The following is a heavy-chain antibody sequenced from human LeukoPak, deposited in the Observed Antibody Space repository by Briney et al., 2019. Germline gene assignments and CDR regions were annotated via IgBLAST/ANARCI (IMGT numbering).Heavy chain of an antibody. CDR1: GFTFSSYW. D-gene: IGHD2-2*02. CDR2: IKQDGSEK. J-gene: IGHJ3*02. CDR3: AKGRSTSCYSASDI. Sequence: GGSLRLSCAASGFTFSSYWMSWVRQAPGKGLEWVANIKQDGSEKYYVDSVKGRFTISRDNAKNSLYLQMNSLRAEDTAVYHCAKGRSTSCYSASDIWGQGTMVTVSS. V-gene: IGHV3-7*03.